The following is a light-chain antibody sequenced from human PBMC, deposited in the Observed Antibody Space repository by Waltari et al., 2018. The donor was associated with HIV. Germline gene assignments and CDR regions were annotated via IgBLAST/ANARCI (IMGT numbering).Light chain of an antibody. CDR1: QNINSN. J-gene: IGKJ1*01. CDR3: QQYNYWPPT. Sequence: EMVMTQSPSTLSVSAGERATLSCRTRQNINSNLAWYQQRPGQAPRLVIYGASSRATDIPARFSGSGSVTEFTLTITTLQSEDFAVYFCQQYNYWPPTFGQGTKVAIK. V-gene: IGKV3-15*01. CDR2: GAS.